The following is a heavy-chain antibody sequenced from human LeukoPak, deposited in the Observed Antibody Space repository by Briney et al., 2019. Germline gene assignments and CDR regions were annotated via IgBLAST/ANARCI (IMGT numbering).Heavy chain of an antibody. CDR3: ARSTGYYYDSSGYPDAFDI. D-gene: IGHD3-22*01. Sequence: PSETLSLTCAVSGGSISSSNWWSWVRQPPGKGLEWIGEIYHSGSTNYNPSLKSRVTISVDKSKNQFSLQLNSVTPEDTAVYYCARSTGYYYDSSGYPDAFDIWGQGTMVTVSS. CDR1: GGSISSSNW. V-gene: IGHV4-4*02. CDR2: IYHSGST. J-gene: IGHJ3*02.